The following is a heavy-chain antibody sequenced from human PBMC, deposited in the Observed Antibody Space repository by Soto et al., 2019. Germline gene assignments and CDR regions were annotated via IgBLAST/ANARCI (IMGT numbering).Heavy chain of an antibody. D-gene: IGHD1-26*01. J-gene: IGHJ6*02. V-gene: IGHV5-51*01. CDR2: IYPGDSDT. CDR3: ARLTLGATQGYYYGMDV. Sequence: GEALKISCKGSGYSFTSYWIGWVRQMPGKGLEWTGIIYPGDSDTRYSPSFQGQVTISADKSISTACLQWSSLKASDTAMYYCARLTLGATQGYYYGMDVWGQGTTVTVSS. CDR1: GYSFTSYW.